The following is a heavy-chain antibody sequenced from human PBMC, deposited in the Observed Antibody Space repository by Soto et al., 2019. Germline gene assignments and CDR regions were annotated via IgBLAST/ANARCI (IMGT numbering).Heavy chain of an antibody. J-gene: IGHJ4*02. V-gene: IGHV3-30-3*02. CDR1: GFTFSSYA. CDR3: AKLYSSSSGFDY. D-gene: IGHD6-6*01. Sequence: SLRLSCAASGFTFSSYAMHWVRQAPGKGLEWVAVISYDGSNKYYADSVKGRFTISRDNSKNTLYLQMNSLRAEDTAVYYCAKLYSSSSGFDYWGQGILVTVSS. CDR2: ISYDGSNK.